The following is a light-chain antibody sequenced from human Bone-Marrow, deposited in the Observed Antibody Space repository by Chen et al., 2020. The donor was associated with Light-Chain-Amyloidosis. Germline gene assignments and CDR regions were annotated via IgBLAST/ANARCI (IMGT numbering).Light chain of an antibody. CDR3: QAWDSSVV. J-gene: IGLJ2*01. CDR1: KLGDKY. Sequence: SYELTQPPSVSVSQGQTASITCSGDKLGDKYACWYQQKPGQSPVLVMYQDSKRPSGIPERFSGSNSGNTATLTISGTQAMDEADYYCQAWDSSVVFGGGTKLTVL. CDR2: QDS. V-gene: IGLV3-1*01.